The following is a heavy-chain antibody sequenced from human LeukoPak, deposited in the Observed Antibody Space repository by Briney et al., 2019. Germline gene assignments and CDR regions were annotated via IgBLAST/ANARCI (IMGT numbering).Heavy chain of an antibody. CDR1: GGSISSSSYY. J-gene: IGHJ5*02. V-gene: IGHV4-39*02. D-gene: IGHD6-6*01. CDR2: IYYSGRT. Sequence: SETLSLTCTVSGGSISSSSYYWSWIRQPPGKGLEWIGSIYYSGRTYYNPSLKSRVTISVDTSKNQFSLKLSSVTAADTAVYYCAREVIAARILWFDPWGQGTLVTVSS. CDR3: AREVIAARILWFDP.